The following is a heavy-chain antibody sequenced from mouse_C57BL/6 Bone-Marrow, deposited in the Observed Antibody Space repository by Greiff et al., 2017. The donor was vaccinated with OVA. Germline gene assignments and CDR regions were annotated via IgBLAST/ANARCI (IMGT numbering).Heavy chain of an antibody. D-gene: IGHD2-12*01. CDR2: INPNNGGT. CDR3: ARGDYMFAY. J-gene: IGHJ3*01. Sequence: VQLQQSGPELVKPGASVKISCKASGYTFTDYYMNWVKQSHGKSLEWIGDINPNNGGTSYNQKFKGKATLTVDKSSSTAYMQLSSLTYEDSAVYYCARGDYMFAYWGQGTLVTVSA. CDR1: GYTFTDYY. V-gene: IGHV1-26*01.